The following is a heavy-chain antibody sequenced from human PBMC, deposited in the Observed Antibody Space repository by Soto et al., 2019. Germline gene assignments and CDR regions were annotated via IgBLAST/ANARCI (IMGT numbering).Heavy chain of an antibody. V-gene: IGHV3-30-3*01. CDR1: GFTFNTYA. Sequence: GGSLSLSCAASGFTFNTYAMHWVRQAPGKGLEWVAVISHDGSNKYYADSAKGRFTISRDNSKNTLYLQMNSLRAEDTAVYYCARDDYGMDVWGQGTTVTVSS. CDR3: ARDDYGMDV. J-gene: IGHJ6*02. CDR2: ISHDGSNK.